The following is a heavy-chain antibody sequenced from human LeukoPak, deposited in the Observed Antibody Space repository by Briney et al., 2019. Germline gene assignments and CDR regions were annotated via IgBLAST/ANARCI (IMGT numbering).Heavy chain of an antibody. V-gene: IGHV3-7*03. CDR2: IKQDGSEK. Sequence: PGGSLRLSCAASGFTFSSYWMSWVRQAPGKGLEWVANIKQDGSEKYYVDSVKGRFTISRDNSKNTLYLQMNSLRSEDTAMYYCATALRLEALDLWGHGTMVTVSS. J-gene: IGHJ3*01. D-gene: IGHD3-16*01. CDR1: GFTFSSYW. CDR3: ATALRLEALDL.